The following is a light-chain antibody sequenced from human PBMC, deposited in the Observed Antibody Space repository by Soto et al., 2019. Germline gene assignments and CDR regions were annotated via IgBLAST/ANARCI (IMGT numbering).Light chain of an antibody. CDR3: QLSASYFWP. Sequence: ILVTESPSTMSASVGARVTITCRASQSVTNWLAWYQQKPGKAPKLLIYDVSSLESGVPSRFSGSGSGTEFILTISSLQPEDFTPYCCQLSASYFWPFCQGAKVDVK. CDR2: DVS. CDR1: QSVTNW. V-gene: IGKV1-5*01. J-gene: IGKJ1*01.